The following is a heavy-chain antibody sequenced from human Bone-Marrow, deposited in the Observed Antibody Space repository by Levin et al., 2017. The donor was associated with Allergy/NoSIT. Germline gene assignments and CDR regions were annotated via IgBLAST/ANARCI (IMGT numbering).Heavy chain of an antibody. D-gene: IGHD3-10*01. CDR3: TRVLVQLWLDYYYHGLDV. J-gene: IGHJ6*02. CDR2: IRRKTYAETA. V-gene: IGHV3-49*03. Sequence: GESLKISCAASGFTFGDYAMSWFRQAPGKGLEWVGLIRRKTYAETAEYAASVKGRFIISREDVKGIAYLQMNSLKTEDTAVYYCTRVLVQLWLDYYYHGLDVWGQGTTVTVSS. CDR1: GFTFGDYA.